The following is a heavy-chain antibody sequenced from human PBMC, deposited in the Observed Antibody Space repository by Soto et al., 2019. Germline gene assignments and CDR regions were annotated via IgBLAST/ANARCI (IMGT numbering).Heavy chain of an antibody. CDR3: AKDIRSSTMAAGFDY. J-gene: IGHJ4*02. CDR1: GFTFDDYA. V-gene: IGHV3-9*01. D-gene: IGHD3-16*01. Sequence: EVQLVESGGGLVQPGRSLRLSCAASGFTFDDYAMHWVRQAPGKGLEWVSGISWNSGSIGYADSVKGRFTISRDNAKNSLYLQVNSLRAEDTALYYCAKDIRSSTMAAGFDYWGQGTLVTVSS. CDR2: ISWNSGSI.